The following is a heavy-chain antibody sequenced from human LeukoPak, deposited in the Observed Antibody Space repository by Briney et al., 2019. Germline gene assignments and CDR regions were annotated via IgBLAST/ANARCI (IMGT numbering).Heavy chain of an antibody. J-gene: IGHJ6*03. CDR3: ARGHAGGNHRYYYYMDV. CDR2: INPNTGGL. D-gene: IGHD1-14*01. Sequence: ASVKVSCKASGYIFTDHYMHWVRQAPGQGLEWMGWINPNTGGLNYAQKFQDRVTMTRDTSIRTAQMELSRLTSDDTAVYYCARGHAGGNHRYYYYMDVWGKGTTVTVSS. CDR1: GYIFTDHY. V-gene: IGHV1-2*02.